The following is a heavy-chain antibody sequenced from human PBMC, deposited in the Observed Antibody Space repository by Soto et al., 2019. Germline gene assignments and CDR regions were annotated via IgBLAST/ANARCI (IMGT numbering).Heavy chain of an antibody. J-gene: IGHJ6*02. Sequence: PSETLSLTCSVSGGSISTYYWSWIRQPPGKGLEWIGYIYYSGSTSYNPSLKSRVTISVDTSKNQFSLKLRSVTAADTAVYYCASDRSSGWDQGYRMDVCGPGTTVTVS. D-gene: IGHD6-19*01. CDR3: ASDRSSGWDQGYRMDV. CDR1: GGSISTYY. CDR2: IYYSGST. V-gene: IGHV4-59*01.